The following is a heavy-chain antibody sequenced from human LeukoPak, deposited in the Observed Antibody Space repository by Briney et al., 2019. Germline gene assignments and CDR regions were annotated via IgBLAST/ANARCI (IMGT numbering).Heavy chain of an antibody. CDR3: AKDLSVVVVAAIFNY. D-gene: IGHD2-15*01. J-gene: IGHJ4*02. Sequence: PGGSLRLSCAASGFTFSSYAMSLVRQAPGKGLEWVSAISGSGGSTYYADSVKGRFTISRDNSKNTLYLQMNSLRAEDTAVYYCAKDLSVVVVAAIFNYWGQGTLVTVSS. CDR2: ISGSGGST. CDR1: GFTFSSYA. V-gene: IGHV3-23*01.